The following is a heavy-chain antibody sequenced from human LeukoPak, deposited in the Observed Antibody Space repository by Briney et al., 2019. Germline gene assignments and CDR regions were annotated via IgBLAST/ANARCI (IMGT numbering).Heavy chain of an antibody. J-gene: IGHJ4*02. Sequence: GGSLRLSCAASGFTFSSYSMNWVRQAPGKVLEWVSYISSSSTIYYADSVKGRFTISRDNAKNSLYLQMNSLRAEDTAVYYCARGPPGVVVPAATAFDYWGQGTLVTVSS. CDR2: ISSSSTI. CDR1: GFTFSSYS. V-gene: IGHV3-48*01. D-gene: IGHD2-2*01. CDR3: ARGPPGVVVPAATAFDY.